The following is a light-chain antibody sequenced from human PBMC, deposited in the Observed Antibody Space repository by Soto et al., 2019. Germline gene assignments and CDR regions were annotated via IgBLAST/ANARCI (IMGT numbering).Light chain of an antibody. CDR2: GAS. J-gene: IGKJ1*01. V-gene: IGKV3-20*01. CDR1: QSVSSNY. CDR3: QENGSSGT. Sequence: EIVLTQSPGTLSLSPGERATLSCRASQSVSSNYLAWSPPKPGQAPRLLINGASNRATGIPDRFRGSGAGTDFTLSTSRLEPVDFAVYYCQENGSSGTFGQGPRWIS.